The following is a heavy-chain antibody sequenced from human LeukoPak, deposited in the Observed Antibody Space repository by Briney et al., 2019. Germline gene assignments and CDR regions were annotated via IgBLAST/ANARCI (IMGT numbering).Heavy chain of an antibody. CDR1: GGSVSSGSYY. V-gene: IGHV4-61*01. J-gene: IGHJ2*01. CDR2: IYYSGST. CDR3: ARSRTLLSWYFDL. D-gene: IGHD1-14*01. Sequence: PSETPSLTCTVSGGSVSSGSYYWSWIRQPPGKGLEWIGYIYYSGSTNYNPSLKSRVTISVDTSKNQFSLKLSSVTAADTAVYYCARSRTLLSWYFDLWGRGTLVTVSS.